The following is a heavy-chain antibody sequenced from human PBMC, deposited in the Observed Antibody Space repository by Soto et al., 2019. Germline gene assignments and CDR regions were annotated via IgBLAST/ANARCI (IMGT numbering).Heavy chain of an antibody. D-gene: IGHD3-22*01. CDR3: ARDVSEPSMIVVVIDRFDP. V-gene: IGHV1-18*04. Sequence: ASVKVSCKASGYTFTSYGISWVRQAPGQGLEWMGWISAYNGNTNYAQKLQGRVTMTTDTSTSTAYMELRSLRSDDTAVYYCARDVSEPSMIVVVIDRFDPWGQGTLVTV. CDR1: GYTFTSYG. J-gene: IGHJ5*02. CDR2: ISAYNGNT.